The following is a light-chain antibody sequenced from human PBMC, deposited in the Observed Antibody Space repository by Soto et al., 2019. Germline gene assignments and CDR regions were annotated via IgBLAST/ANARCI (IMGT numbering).Light chain of an antibody. V-gene: IGLV2-23*01. J-gene: IGLJ1*01. CDR1: SSDVGSYNL. CDR3: CSYAGTNTFV. CDR2: EGN. Sequence: SALTQPASVSGSPGQSITISCTGTSSDVGSYNLVSWYQQHPGKAPKLMIYEGNKRPLGVSNRFSGSKSANTASLTISGLQTEDEADYYCCSYAGTNTFVFGTGTKVTVL.